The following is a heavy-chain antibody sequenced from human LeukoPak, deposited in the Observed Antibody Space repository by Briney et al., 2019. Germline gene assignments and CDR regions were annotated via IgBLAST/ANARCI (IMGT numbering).Heavy chain of an antibody. V-gene: IGHV1-69*05. J-gene: IGHJ6*02. Sequence: GASVTVSCKSSAGTFSSYAISWVRQAPGQGLEWMGGIIPIFGTANYEQKFQGRVTITTDESTSTAYMELSRLRSEDTAVYYCARGIAAAGPPETSYYYYYGMDVWGQGTTVTVSS. CDR3: ARGIAAAGPPETSYYYYYGMDV. CDR1: AGTFSSYA. D-gene: IGHD6-13*01. CDR2: IIPIFGTA.